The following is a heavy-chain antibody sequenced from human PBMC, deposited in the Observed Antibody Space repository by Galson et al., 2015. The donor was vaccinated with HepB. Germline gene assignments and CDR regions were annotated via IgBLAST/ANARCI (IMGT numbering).Heavy chain of an antibody. D-gene: IGHD6-13*01. V-gene: IGHV1-69*02. Sequence: SAKVSRKASGGTLKSYTTSWVRPTPGQGLEWMGRITPILGIANYAQKFQGRVTMTAHKSTSTAYMELSSLVSEDAAVYYCAAPYSSSWSDAFDIWGQGTMVTVSS. CDR1: GGTLKSYT. CDR3: AAPYSSSWSDAFDI. CDR2: ITPILGIA. J-gene: IGHJ3*02.